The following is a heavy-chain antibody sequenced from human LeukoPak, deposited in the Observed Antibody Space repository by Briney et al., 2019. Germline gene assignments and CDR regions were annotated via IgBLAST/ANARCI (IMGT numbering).Heavy chain of an antibody. Sequence: ASVKVSCKASGYTFTSYGISWVRQAPGQGLEWMGWISAYNGNTNYAQKLQGRVTMTTDTSTSTAYMELRSLRSDDTAVYYCARVRRAMIVVAYYYYGMDVWGQGTTVTVSS. CDR1: GYTFTSYG. CDR3: ARVRRAMIVVAYYYYGMDV. D-gene: IGHD3-22*01. J-gene: IGHJ6*02. CDR2: ISAYNGNT. V-gene: IGHV1-18*01.